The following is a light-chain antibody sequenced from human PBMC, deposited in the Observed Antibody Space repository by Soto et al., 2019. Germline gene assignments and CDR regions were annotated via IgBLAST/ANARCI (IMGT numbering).Light chain of an antibody. J-gene: IGKJ2*02. Sequence: DIQMTQSPSSLSASVGDRVTITCRASQSISIWLAWYQQKPGKAPKLLIYKASTLESGVPSRFSGSGSGTEVSLTMNSLQPHDFGTYYCQQYNSYLSTFGQGTKLQI. CDR2: KAS. CDR1: QSISIW. V-gene: IGKV1-5*03. CDR3: QQYNSYLST.